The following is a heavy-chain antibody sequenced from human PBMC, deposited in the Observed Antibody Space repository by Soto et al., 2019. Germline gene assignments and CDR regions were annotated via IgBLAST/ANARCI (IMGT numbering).Heavy chain of an antibody. V-gene: IGHV1-18*04. Sequence: ASVKVSCKASGYTFTSYGISWVRQAPGQGLEWMGWISAYNGNTNYAQKLQGRVTMTTDTSTSTAYMELRSLRSDDTAVYYCARGPYYDSSGYYHGEFDYCGQGTLVTVSS. CDR1: GYTFTSYG. CDR2: ISAYNGNT. D-gene: IGHD3-22*01. J-gene: IGHJ4*02. CDR3: ARGPYYDSSGYYHGEFDY.